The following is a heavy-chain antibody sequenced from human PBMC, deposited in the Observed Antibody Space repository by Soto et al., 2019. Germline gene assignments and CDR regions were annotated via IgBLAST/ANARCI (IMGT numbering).Heavy chain of an antibody. V-gene: IGHV3-30*18. CDR1: RFAFSSYG. J-gene: IGHJ2*01. CDR3: AKVTTGTPWRDLDL. D-gene: IGHD1-1*01. CDR2: ISYDGGYE. Sequence: QEHLVESGGGVVQPGRSLRLSCAASRFAFSSYGMHWVRQAPGKGLEWVAVISYDGGYENYADSVKGRFTVSRDNSKNTLWLQMNSLRTEDTAVYYCAKVTTGTPWRDLDLWGQGTLVTVSS.